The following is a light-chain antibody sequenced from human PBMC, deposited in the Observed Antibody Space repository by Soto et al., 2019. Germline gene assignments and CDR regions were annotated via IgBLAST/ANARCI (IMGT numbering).Light chain of an antibody. CDR2: HDT. V-gene: IGLV3-1*01. CDR3: QAWDRSTAVV. CDR1: KLGDKY. Sequence: SYELTQPPSVSVSPGQTASITCSGDKLGDKYVSWYHQKPGQSPVLVIYHDTKRPSGIPERFSGSNSGTTATLTISGTQTMDEADYYCQAWDRSTAVVFGGGSKLAVL. J-gene: IGLJ2*01.